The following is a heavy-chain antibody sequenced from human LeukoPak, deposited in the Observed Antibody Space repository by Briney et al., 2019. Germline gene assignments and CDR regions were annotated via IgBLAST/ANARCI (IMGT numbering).Heavy chain of an antibody. CDR3: AREDQPRGTFDY. Sequence: GGSLRLSCAASGFTFSGSAMHWVRQASGKGLEWVGRIRSKAYTYATAYAASVKGRFTISRDDSKNMAYLQMNSLKTEDTAVYYCAREDQPRGTFDYWGQGILVTVSS. CDR1: GFTFSGSA. J-gene: IGHJ4*02. D-gene: IGHD2-15*01. V-gene: IGHV3-73*01. CDR2: IRSKAYTYAT.